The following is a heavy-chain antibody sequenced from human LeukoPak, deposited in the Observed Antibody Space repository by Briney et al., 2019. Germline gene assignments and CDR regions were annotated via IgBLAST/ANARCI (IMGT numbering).Heavy chain of an antibody. CDR3: AREYYYDSSGYYFLFDP. D-gene: IGHD3-22*01. CDR2: IYYSGST. Sequence: PSETLSLTCTVSGGSISSGDYYWSWIRQPPGTGLEWIGYIYYSGSTYYNPSLKSRVTISVDTSKNQFSLKLSSVTAADTAVYYCAREYYYDSSGYYFLFDPWGQGTLVTVSS. CDR1: GGSISSGDYY. J-gene: IGHJ5*02. V-gene: IGHV4-30-4*08.